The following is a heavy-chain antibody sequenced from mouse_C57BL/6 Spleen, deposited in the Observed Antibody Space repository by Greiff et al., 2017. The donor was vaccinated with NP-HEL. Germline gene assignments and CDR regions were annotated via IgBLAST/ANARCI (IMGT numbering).Heavy chain of an antibody. Sequence: VKLKQPGAELVKPGASVKLSCKASGYTFTSYWMQWVKQRPGQGLEWIGEIDPSDSYTNYNQKFKGKATLTVDTSSSTAYMQLSSLTSEDSAVYYCARWGGYYDPWYFDVWGTGTTVTVSS. CDR2: IDPSDSYT. J-gene: IGHJ1*03. V-gene: IGHV1-50*01. CDR3: ARWGGYYDPWYFDV. CDR1: GYTFTSYW. D-gene: IGHD2-3*01.